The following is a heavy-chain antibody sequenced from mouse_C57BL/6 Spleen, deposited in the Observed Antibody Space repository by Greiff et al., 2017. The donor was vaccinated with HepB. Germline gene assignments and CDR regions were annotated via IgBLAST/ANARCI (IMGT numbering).Heavy chain of an antibody. V-gene: IGHV1-82*01. D-gene: IGHD1-1*01. Sequence: LQESGPELVKPGASVKISCKASGYAFSSSWMNWVKQRPGKGLEWIGRIYPGDGDTNYNGKFKGKATLTADKSSSTAYMQLSSLTSEDSAVYFCARNEVYGSSYYYAMDYWGQGTSVTVSS. J-gene: IGHJ4*01. CDR2: IYPGDGDT. CDR1: GYAFSSSW. CDR3: ARNEVYGSSYYYAMDY.